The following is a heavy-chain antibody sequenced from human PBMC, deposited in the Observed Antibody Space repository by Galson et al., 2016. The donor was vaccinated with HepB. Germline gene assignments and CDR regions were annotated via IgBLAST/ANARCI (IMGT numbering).Heavy chain of an antibody. V-gene: IGHV4-39*01. D-gene: IGHD2-15*01. Sequence: ETLSLTCSVSGGSVTSGEHYWDWIRQSPGEGLECIASVYSSGTTYYNPSFRNRVTISLDTSKNQFSLAVASVTATDTAVYFCARHDMSSRAFDIWGQGTMVTVSP. CDR1: GGSVTSGEHY. CDR3: ARHDMSSRAFDI. CDR2: VYSSGTT. J-gene: IGHJ3*02.